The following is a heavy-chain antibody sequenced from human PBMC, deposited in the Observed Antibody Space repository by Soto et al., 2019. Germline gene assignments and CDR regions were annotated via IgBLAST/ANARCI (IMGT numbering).Heavy chain of an antibody. D-gene: IGHD4-17*01. CDR1: GFTFRKHG. V-gene: IGHV3-30*18. Sequence: QVQLVESGGGVVQSGRSLRLSCAASGFTFRKHGMNWVRQAPGKGLEWVAFISYDGTNQYYRDSVKGRFTISRDNSKNTLYLQMDSLRSEDTSVYYCAKERIQYGDYDYSFDSWGQGPLVTVSS. CDR2: ISYDGTNQ. CDR3: AKERIQYGDYDYSFDS. J-gene: IGHJ4*02.